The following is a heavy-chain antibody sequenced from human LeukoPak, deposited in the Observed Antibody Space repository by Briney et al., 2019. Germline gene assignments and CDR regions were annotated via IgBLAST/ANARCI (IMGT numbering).Heavy chain of an antibody. Sequence: SETLSLTCTVSGGSISSSSYYWGWIRQPPGRGLEWIGSIFYSGNTYYNPSLKSRLTISVDTSKNQLSLKLSSVTAADTAVYYCASALWGSGSSYISSYYFDYWGQGTLVTVSS. CDR1: GGSISSSSYY. V-gene: IGHV4-39*01. CDR2: IFYSGNT. J-gene: IGHJ4*02. D-gene: IGHD3-16*01. CDR3: ASALWGSGSSYISSYYFDY.